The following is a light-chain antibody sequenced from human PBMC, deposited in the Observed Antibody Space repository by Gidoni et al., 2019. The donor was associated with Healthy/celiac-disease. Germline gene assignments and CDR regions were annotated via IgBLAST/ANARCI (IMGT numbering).Light chain of an antibody. CDR3: QQYNSYST. CDR2: KAS. V-gene: IGKV1-5*03. J-gene: IGKJ1*01. CDR1: KSIYSW. Sequence: DIQMPQSPSTLSASVGDRVTITCRASKSIYSWLDWYQQKPGKAPKILIYKASSLESGVPSRCSGSGSGTEFTLTISSLQPDDFATYYCQQYNSYSTFGQGTKVEIK.